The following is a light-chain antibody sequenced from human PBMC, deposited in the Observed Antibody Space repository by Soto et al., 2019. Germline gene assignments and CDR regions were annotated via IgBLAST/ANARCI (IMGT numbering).Light chain of an antibody. CDR3: QQYDNLPWT. Sequence: GDRVTISCQASQDIKNYVNWYQQKPGKAPKLLIYDASNLETGVPSRFTGRGSGTDFTFTISSLQPEDFAAYYCQQYDNLPWTFGQGTKVEI. J-gene: IGKJ1*01. CDR1: QDIKNY. CDR2: DAS. V-gene: IGKV1-33*01.